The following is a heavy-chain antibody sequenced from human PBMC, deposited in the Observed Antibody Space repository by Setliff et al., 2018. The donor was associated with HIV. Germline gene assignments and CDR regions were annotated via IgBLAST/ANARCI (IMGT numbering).Heavy chain of an antibody. D-gene: IGHD3-10*01. V-gene: IGHV1-18*01. CDR1: DYTFTAYG. CDR3: ARDGGYYYYMDV. J-gene: IGHJ6*03. CDR2: ISAYNGNT. Sequence: ASVKVSCKASDYTFTAYGISWVRQAPGQGLELMGWISAYNGNTKFARKFQHRVTMTTDTSTNTAYMELKSLRSDDTAVYYCARDGGYYYYMDVWGKGTTVTVSS.